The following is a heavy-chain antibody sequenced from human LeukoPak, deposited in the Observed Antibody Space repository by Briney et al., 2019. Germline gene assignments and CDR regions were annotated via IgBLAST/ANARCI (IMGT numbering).Heavy chain of an antibody. V-gene: IGHV4-39*01. CDR2: IYYSGST. CDR3: ARHEYSGSYYGLSWFDP. Sequence: SETLSLTCTVSGGSISSSGYYWGWIRQPPGKGLEWIASIYYSGSTYYNPSLKSRVTISVDTSKNQPSLKLSSLTSADTAVYYCARHEYSGSYYGLSWFDPWGQGTLVTVSS. D-gene: IGHD1-26*01. J-gene: IGHJ5*02. CDR1: GGSISSSGYY.